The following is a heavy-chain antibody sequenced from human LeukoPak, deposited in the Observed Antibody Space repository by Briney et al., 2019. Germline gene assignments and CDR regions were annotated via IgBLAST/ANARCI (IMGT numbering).Heavy chain of an antibody. CDR1: GGTFSSYA. J-gene: IGHJ3*02. D-gene: IGHD3-22*01. CDR2: IIPIFGTA. CDR3: ARAVSSDSSGYFLGVFGAFDI. V-gene: IGHV1-69*13. Sequence: SVKVSCKASGGTFSSYAISWVRQAPGQGLEWMGGIIPIFGTANYAQKFQGRVTITADESTSTAYMELGSLRSEDTAVYYCARAVSSDSSGYFLGVFGAFDIWGQGTMVTASS.